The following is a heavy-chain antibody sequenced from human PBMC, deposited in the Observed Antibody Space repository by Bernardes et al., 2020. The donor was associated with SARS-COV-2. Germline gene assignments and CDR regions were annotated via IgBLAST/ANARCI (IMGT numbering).Heavy chain of an antibody. D-gene: IGHD3-22*01. CDR3: ALPPTNYDRYGMDV. Sequence: AALQDSCKASGYPFTGYYIHWVRQAPGQGLEWMGWITPTSGGTTYAQRFQGRVTMTRDTSISTAYMELSRLRSDDTAVYYCALPPTNYDRYGMDVWGRGTTVTGSS. J-gene: IGHJ6*02. V-gene: IGHV1-2*02. CDR2: ITPTSGGT. CDR1: GYPFTGYY.